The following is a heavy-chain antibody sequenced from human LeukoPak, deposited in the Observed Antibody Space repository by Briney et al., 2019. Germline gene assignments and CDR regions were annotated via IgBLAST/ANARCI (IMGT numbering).Heavy chain of an antibody. CDR3: VRITTVHFDY. CDR2: ILTSGSIK. D-gene: IGHD1-14*01. J-gene: IGHJ4*02. V-gene: IGHV3-48*01. CDR1: GFTFSGYS. Sequence: GGSLRLSCAASGFTFSGYSMNWVRQAPGKGLEWIAYILTSGSIKEYADSVKGRFTISRDNAKNSLYLQMDSLRAEDTAVYYCVRITTVHFDYWGQGALVAVSS.